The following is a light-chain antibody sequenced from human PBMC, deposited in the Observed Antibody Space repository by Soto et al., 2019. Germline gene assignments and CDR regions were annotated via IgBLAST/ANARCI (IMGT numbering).Light chain of an antibody. CDR3: QQRNNWPWT. J-gene: IGKJ1*01. Sequence: DNVLTQSPDTLSLSPGERATLSCRASQSVSTYLAWYQQKPGQGPRLLIYDASNRATGIPARFSGSGSGTDFTLTISSLEPEDFEVSYCQQRNNWPWTFGQGTKVDIK. CDR1: QSVSTY. CDR2: DAS. V-gene: IGKV3-11*01.